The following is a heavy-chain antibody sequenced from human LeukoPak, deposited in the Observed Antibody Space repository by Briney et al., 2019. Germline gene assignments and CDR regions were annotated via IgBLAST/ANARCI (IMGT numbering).Heavy chain of an antibody. CDR1: GFTFSSYA. Sequence: GGSLRLSCAASGFTFSSYAMSWVRQAPGKGLEWVSAISGSGGSTYYADSVKGRFTISRDNSKNTLHLQMNSLRAEDTAVYYCAQDHGRVNYSDSSGYYYVTLFDPWGQGTLVTVSS. V-gene: IGHV3-23*01. D-gene: IGHD3-22*01. CDR3: AQDHGRVNYSDSSGYYYVTLFDP. J-gene: IGHJ5*02. CDR2: ISGSGGST.